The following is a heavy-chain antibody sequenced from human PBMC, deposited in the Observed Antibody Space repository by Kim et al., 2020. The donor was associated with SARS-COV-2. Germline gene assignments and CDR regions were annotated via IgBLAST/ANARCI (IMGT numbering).Heavy chain of an antibody. Sequence: GGSLRLSCAASGFTFTSYTMGWVRQAPGKGLEWVSVISVSAGNTYYTDSVKGRFTISTDNSNDMLYLQMNSLRAEDTAVYYCAKASRPPGDYWGQGTLVTVSS. CDR3: AKASRPPGDY. V-gene: IGHV3-23*01. D-gene: IGHD3-10*01. CDR2: ISVSAGNT. J-gene: IGHJ4*02. CDR1: GFTFTSYT.